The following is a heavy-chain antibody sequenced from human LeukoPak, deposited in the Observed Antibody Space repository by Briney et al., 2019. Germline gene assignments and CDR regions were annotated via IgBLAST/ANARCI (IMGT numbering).Heavy chain of an antibody. J-gene: IGHJ3*02. CDR2: IIPIFGTA. CDR1: GGTFSSYA. CDR3: ARSSTAVAGTPAGAFDI. Sequence: ASVKVSCKASGGTFSSYAISWVRQAPGQGLEWMGGIIPIFGTANYAQKFQGRVTITADKSTSTAYMELSSLRSEDTAVYYCARSSTAVAGTPAGAFDIWGRGTMVTVSS. V-gene: IGHV1-69*06. D-gene: IGHD6-19*01.